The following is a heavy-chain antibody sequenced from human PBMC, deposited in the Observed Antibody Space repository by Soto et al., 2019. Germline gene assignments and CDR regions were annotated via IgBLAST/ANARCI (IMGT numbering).Heavy chain of an antibody. Sequence: LRLSCAASGFTFSSYAMSWVRQAPGKGLEWVSAISGSGGSTYYADSVKGRFTISRDNSKNTLYLQMNSLRAEDTAVYYCAKDSLSNYVLNYWGQGTLVTVSS. CDR2: ISGSGGST. V-gene: IGHV3-23*01. CDR1: GFTFSSYA. J-gene: IGHJ4*02. D-gene: IGHD4-4*01. CDR3: AKDSLSNYVLNY.